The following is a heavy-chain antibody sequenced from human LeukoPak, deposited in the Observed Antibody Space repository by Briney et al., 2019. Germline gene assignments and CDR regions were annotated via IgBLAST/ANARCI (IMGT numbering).Heavy chain of an antibody. CDR1: GDSISRSDYY. V-gene: IGHV4-39*07. D-gene: IGHD3-10*01. CDR3: ASVLLWFGEYISGAFDI. J-gene: IGHJ3*02. Sequence: PSETLSLTCSVSGDSISRSDYYWGWIRQTPGKGLEWIGSTYYSGSTNYNPSLKSRVTISVDKSKNQFSLKLSSVTAADTAVYYCASVLLWFGEYISGAFDIWGQGTMVTVSS. CDR2: TYYSGST.